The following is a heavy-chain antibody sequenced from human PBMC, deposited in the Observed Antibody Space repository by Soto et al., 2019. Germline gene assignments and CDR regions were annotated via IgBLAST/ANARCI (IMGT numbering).Heavy chain of an antibody. CDR2: IDHSGSP. CDR1: GVSFSAYY. CDR3: ARVRTKRSFYTYGLEV. Sequence: PSETLSLTCAFYGVSFSAYYWSWIRQSPGKGLEFIGEIDHSGSPRYNPSLQSRVTVSVDTSKNQISLSLSSVTAADTAVYFCARVRTKRSFYTYGLEVWGHGTAVTVSS. D-gene: IGHD1-26*01. J-gene: IGHJ6*02. V-gene: IGHV4-34*01.